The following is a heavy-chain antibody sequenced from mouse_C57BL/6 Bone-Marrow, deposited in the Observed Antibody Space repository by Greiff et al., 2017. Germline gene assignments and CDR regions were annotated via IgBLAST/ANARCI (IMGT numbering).Heavy chain of an antibody. J-gene: IGHJ2*01. D-gene: IGHD1-1*01. CDR1: GFYIKDDN. V-gene: IGHV14-4*01. CDR2: IDPENGDT. CDR3: MGDYYGSGYGFDY. Sequence: VQLQQSGAELVRPGASVKLSCTASGFYIKDDNMHWVKQRPEQGLEWIGWIDPENGDTEYASKFQGKATITADPSSNTAYLQLSSLTSEDTAVXYCMGDYYGSGYGFDYWGQGTTLTVSA.